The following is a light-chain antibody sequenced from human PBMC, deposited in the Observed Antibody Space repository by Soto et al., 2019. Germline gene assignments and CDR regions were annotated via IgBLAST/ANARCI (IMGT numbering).Light chain of an antibody. J-gene: IGLJ3*02. CDR3: TSFAATNDFEVL. V-gene: IGLV2-8*01. CDR1: SSDVGAYTY. CDR2: EVN. Sequence: QSALTQPPSASGSPGQSVTISCTGTSSDVGAYTYVSWYQQYPGKAPKLIIHEVNKRPSGVPDRFSGSKSGNTASLTVSGLQTEDDADYYCTSFAATNDFEVLFGGGTKLTVL.